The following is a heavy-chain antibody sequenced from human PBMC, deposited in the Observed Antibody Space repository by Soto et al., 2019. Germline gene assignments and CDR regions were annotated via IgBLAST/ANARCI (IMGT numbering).Heavy chain of an antibody. D-gene: IGHD2-8*01. CDR2: IYYSGSI. CDR1: GGSIISGDYY. Sequence: SETLSLTCTVSGGSIISGDYYWSWIRQHPGKGLEYIGYIYYSGSIYYNPSLESRLTLSVDTSKNQFSRKLSSVTAADTAVYYCAREVNGVGFDPWGQGTLVTVSS. CDR3: AREVNGVGFDP. J-gene: IGHJ5*02. V-gene: IGHV4-31*03.